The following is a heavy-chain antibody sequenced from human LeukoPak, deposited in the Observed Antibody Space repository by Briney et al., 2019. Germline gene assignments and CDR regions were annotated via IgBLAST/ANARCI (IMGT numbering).Heavy chain of an antibody. CDR1: GGSFSGYY. CDR3: ARGQVAQRVPKFGY. Sequence: PSETLSPTCAAYGGSFSGYYWSWIRQPPGKGLEWIGEINHSGSTNYNPSLKSRVTISVDTSKNQFSLKLSSVTAADTAVYYCARGQVAQRVPKFGYWGQGTLVTVSS. V-gene: IGHV4-34*01. D-gene: IGHD2-2*01. J-gene: IGHJ4*02. CDR2: INHSGST.